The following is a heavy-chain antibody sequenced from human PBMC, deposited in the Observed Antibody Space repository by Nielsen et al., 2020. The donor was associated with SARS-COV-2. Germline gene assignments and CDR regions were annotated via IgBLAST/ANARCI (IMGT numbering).Heavy chain of an antibody. Sequence: SETLSLTCTVSGYSISSGYYWGWIRQPPGKGLEWIGEINHSGSTNYNPSLKSRVTISVDTSKNQFSLKLSSVTAADTAVYYCARGIFGVWGQGTMVTVSS. CDR3: ARGIFGV. V-gene: IGHV4-38-2*02. CDR2: INHSGST. CDR1: GYSISSGYY. J-gene: IGHJ3*01.